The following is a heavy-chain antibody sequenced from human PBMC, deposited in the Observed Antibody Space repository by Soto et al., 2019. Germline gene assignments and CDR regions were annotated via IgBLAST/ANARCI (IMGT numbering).Heavy chain of an antibody. D-gene: IGHD1-26*01. J-gene: IGHJ4*02. CDR2: LEPSTGRT. CDR1: GYSFTSLD. V-gene: IGHV1-8*01. Sequence: QVQLVQSGAEVREPGASVKVSCKASGYSFTSLDINWVRQTAGQGLEWMGWLEPSTGRTGYAQKFQGRVTMTRDTTINPAYMVLTTLTPDDTACYYCARGVSAGVDYWGQGTLVTVSS. CDR3: ARGVSAGVDY.